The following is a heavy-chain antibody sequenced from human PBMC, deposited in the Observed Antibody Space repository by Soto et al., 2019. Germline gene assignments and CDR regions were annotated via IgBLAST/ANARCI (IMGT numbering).Heavy chain of an antibody. CDR1: GYTFTSYY. V-gene: IGHV1-46*03. D-gene: IGHD3-10*01. J-gene: IGHJ4*02. CDR2: INPSGGST. Sequence: ASVKVSCKASGYTFTSYYMHWVRQAPGQGLEWMGIINPSGGSTSYAQKFQGRVTMTRDTSTSTVYMELSSLRSEDTAVYYCARVPGGQGITMVRGVLGERYFDYWGQGTLVTVSS. CDR3: ARVPGGQGITMVRGVLGERYFDY.